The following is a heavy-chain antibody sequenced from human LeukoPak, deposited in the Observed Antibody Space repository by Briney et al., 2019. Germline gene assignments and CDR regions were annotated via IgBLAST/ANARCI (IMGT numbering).Heavy chain of an antibody. V-gene: IGHV1-18*01. CDR2: ISAYNDNP. CDR3: ARDEQWLVDY. CDR1: VYTFTSYG. Sequence: ASVKVSCKASVYTFTSYGISWVRQAPGQGLEWMGWISAYNDNPKYAQKIQGRVTMTRDTSTSTAYMELWSLRSDDTGVYYCARDEQWLVDYWGQGTLVTVSS. D-gene: IGHD6-19*01. J-gene: IGHJ4*02.